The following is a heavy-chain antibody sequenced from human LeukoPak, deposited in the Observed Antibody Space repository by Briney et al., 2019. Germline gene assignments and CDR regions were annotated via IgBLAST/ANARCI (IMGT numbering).Heavy chain of an antibody. V-gene: IGHV3-21*01. J-gene: IGHJ6*02. CDR3: ARGELRSYYYGMDV. CDR1: GFTFSSYS. D-gene: IGHD1-26*01. CDR2: ISSSSSYI. Sequence: GGSLRLSCAASGFTFSSYSMNWVRQAPGKGLEWVSSISSSSSYIYYADSVKGRFTISRDNAKNSLYLQMNSLRAEDTAVYYCARGELRSYYYGMDVWGQGTTVTVSS.